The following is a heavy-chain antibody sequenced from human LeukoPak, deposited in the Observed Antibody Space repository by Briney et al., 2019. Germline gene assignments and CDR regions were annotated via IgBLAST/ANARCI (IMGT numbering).Heavy chain of an antibody. CDR2: IYTSGST. D-gene: IGHD3-9*01. V-gene: IGHV4-61*02. J-gene: IGHJ4*02. CDR1: GGSISSGSYY. Sequence: SETLSLTCTVSGGSISSGSYYWSWIRQPAGKGLEWIGRIYTSGSTNYNPSLKSRVTISVDTSKNQFSLKLSSVTAADTAVYYCARGHYDILTGYYSSFDYWGQGTLVTVSS. CDR3: ARGHYDILTGYYSSFDY.